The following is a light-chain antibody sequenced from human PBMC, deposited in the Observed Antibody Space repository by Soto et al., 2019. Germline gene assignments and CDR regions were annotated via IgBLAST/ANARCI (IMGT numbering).Light chain of an antibody. Sequence: QSVLTQPPSVSAAPGQKVTISCSGSSSNIGNNYVSWYQQLPGTAPKLIIHGVTNRPSGVSSRFSGSKSDYTASLTISGLQAEDEADYYCSSYTTAFFYVFGTGTKLTVL. V-gene: IGLV1-51*01. CDR2: GVT. CDR3: SSYTTAFFYV. J-gene: IGLJ1*01. CDR1: SSNIGNNY.